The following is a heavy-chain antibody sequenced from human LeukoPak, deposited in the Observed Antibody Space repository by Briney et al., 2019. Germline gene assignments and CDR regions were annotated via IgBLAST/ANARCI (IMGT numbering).Heavy chain of an antibody. D-gene: IGHD3-10*01. CDR2: IYHSGST. J-gene: IGHJ4*02. CDR3: ARWYYYGSRGFDY. CDR1: GGSISSGGYS. V-gene: IGHV4-30-2*01. Sequence: PSETLSLTCAVSGGSISSGGYSWSWIRQPPGKGLEWIGYIYHSGSTYYNPSLKSRVTISVDRSKNQFSLKLSSVTAADTAVYYCARWYYYGSRGFDYWGQGTLVTVSS.